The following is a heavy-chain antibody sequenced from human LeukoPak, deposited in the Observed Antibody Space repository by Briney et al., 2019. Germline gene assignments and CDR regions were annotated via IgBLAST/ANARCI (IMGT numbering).Heavy chain of an antibody. CDR3: ARDVAYDSSGYHGYDAFDI. CDR1: GYIFTSYG. D-gene: IGHD3-22*01. J-gene: IGHJ3*02. Sequence: ASVKVSCKAPGYIFTSYGISWVRQAPGQGLEWMGWISAYNGNTNYAQKLQGRVTMTTDTSTSTAYMELRSLRSEDTAVYYCARDVAYDSSGYHGYDAFDIWGQGTMVTVSS. V-gene: IGHV1-18*01. CDR2: ISAYNGNT.